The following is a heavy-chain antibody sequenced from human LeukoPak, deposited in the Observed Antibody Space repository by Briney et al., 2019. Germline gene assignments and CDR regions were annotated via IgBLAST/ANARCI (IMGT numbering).Heavy chain of an antibody. J-gene: IGHJ4*02. CDR1: GFTFSSYG. CDR3: ARELGYGHGFDY. Sequence: GRSLRLSCAASGFTFSSYGMHWVRQAPGKGLEWVAVIWYDGSSKYYADSVKGRFTISRDNSKNTLYLRMNSLRAEDTAVYYCARELGYGHGFDYWGQGTLVTVSS. V-gene: IGHV3-33*01. D-gene: IGHD5-18*01. CDR2: IWYDGSSK.